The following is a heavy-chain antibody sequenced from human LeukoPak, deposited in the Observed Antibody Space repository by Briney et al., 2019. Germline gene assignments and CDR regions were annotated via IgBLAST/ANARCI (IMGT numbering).Heavy chain of an antibody. J-gene: IGHJ2*01. V-gene: IGHV4-61*01. D-gene: IGHD6-13*01. Sequence: SETLSLTCTVSGGSVSSGSYYWSWIRQPPGKGLEWIGYIYYSGSTNYNPSLKSRVTISVDTSKNQFSLKLSSVTAADTAVYYCARDRTVYSSSWANWYFDLWGRGTLVTVSS. CDR2: IYYSGST. CDR3: ARDRTVYSSSWANWYFDL. CDR1: GGSVSSGSYY.